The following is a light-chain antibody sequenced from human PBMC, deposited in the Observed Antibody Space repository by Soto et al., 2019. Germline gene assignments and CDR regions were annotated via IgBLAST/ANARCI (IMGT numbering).Light chain of an antibody. Sequence: DIVMTQSPDSLAVSLGERATINCKSSQSVLYSSNNKNYLAWYQQKPRQPPKLLIYWASTRDSGVPDRFSGSGSGTDFTLTISSLQAEDVAVYYCQQYYSTLALTFGGGTKVEIK. CDR2: WAS. J-gene: IGKJ4*01. V-gene: IGKV4-1*01. CDR3: QQYYSTLALT. CDR1: QSVLYSSNNKNY.